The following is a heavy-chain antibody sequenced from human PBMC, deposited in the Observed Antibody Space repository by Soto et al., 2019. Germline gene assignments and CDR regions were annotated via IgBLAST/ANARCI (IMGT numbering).Heavy chain of an antibody. D-gene: IGHD5-12*01. V-gene: IGHV2-5*02. Sequence: QITLKESGPTLVKPTQTLTLTCTFSGFSLSTRGVAVGWFRPPPGKALEWLALIYWDEDKWYSPSLTSRLTITDDTSTNPVVLTMTKMDPVDTATYYCAHSPRGYAYYFASWGQGALVTVSP. CDR1: GFSLSTRGVA. CDR2: IYWDEDK. J-gene: IGHJ4*02. CDR3: AHSPRGYAYYFAS.